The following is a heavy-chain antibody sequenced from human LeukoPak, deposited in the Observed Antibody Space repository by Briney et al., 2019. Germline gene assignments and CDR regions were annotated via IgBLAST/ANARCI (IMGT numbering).Heavy chain of an antibody. CDR3: ARDVDTAMTRNAYYFDY. V-gene: IGHV1-69*01. J-gene: IGHJ4*02. Sequence: SVTVSCTASGGTFSSYAISWVRQAPGQGLEWMGGIIPIFGTANYAQKFQGRVTITADESTSTAYMELSSLRSEDTAVYYCARDVDTAMTRNAYYFDYWGQGTLVTVSS. CDR2: IIPIFGTA. D-gene: IGHD5-18*01. CDR1: GGTFSSYA.